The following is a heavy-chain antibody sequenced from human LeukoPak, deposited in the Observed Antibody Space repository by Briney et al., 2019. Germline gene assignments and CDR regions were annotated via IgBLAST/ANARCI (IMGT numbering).Heavy chain of an antibody. CDR1: GFTFSSYA. D-gene: IGHD4-17*01. Sequence: GRSLTLSCAASGFTFSSYAMHWVRQAPGKGLEWVAVISYDGSNKYYADSVKGRFTISRDNSKNTLYLQMNSLRAEDTAVYYCARGGFVMTTADFDYWGQGTLVTVSS. CDR2: ISYDGSNK. J-gene: IGHJ4*02. V-gene: IGHV3-30-3*01. CDR3: ARGGFVMTTADFDY.